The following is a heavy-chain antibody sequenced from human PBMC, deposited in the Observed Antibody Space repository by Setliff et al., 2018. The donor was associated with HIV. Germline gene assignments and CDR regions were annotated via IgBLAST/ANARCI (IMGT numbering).Heavy chain of an antibody. CDR2: INPHTGVT. D-gene: IGHD2-8*01. Sequence: GASVKVSCKASGYSFTDYYIFWVRQAPGQGLEWMGNINPHTGVTKYAEKFQGRVTMTRDTSISTAYMELSRLRSDDTAVYYCARGRVVLMVHWGQGTLVTVSS. J-gene: IGHJ4*02. CDR1: GYSFTDYY. CDR3: ARGRVVLMVH. V-gene: IGHV1-2*02.